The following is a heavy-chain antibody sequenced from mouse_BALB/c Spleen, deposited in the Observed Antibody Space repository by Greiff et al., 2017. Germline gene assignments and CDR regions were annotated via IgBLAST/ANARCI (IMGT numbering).Heavy chain of an antibody. CDR3: ARRDFTAVPSFAY. Sequence: VQLQQSGAELVKPGASVKMSCKAFGYTFTTYPIEWMKQNHGKSLEWIGNFHPYNDDTKYNEKFKGKAKLTVEKSSGTVYLELSRLTSDDSAVYYCARRDFTAVPSFAYWGQGTLVTVSA. J-gene: IGHJ3*01. D-gene: IGHD1-1*01. CDR1: GYTFTTYP. V-gene: IGHV1-47*01. CDR2: FHPYNDDT.